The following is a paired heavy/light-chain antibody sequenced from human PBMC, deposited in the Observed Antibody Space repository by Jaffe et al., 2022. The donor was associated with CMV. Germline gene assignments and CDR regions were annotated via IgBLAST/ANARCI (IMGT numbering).Heavy chain of an antibody. V-gene: IGHV3-23*01. CDR1: GFAFSSYA. CDR3: ARRPSAVGAIAGLDC. CDR2: ISGSGAGT. D-gene: IGHD1-26*01. J-gene: IGHJ4*02. Sequence: EVQLLESGGGLVQPGGSLKLSCAASGFAFSSYAMTWVRQAPGKGLEWVSLISGSGAGTYYADSVKGRFTISRDNSRNTLYLHMNSLRAEDTALYFCARRPSAVGAIAGLDCWGRGTLVTVSS.
Light chain of an antibody. CDR2: AAS. J-gene: IGKJ1*01. Sequence: DIQLTQSPSFLSASVGDRVTITCRASQGINNYLAWYQQKPGKAPKFLIYAASTLQTGVPSRFSGSGSGTDFTLTISSLQPDDFATYYCQQLHSYPQTFGQGTKVEIK. CDR3: QQLHSYPQT. CDR1: QGINNY. V-gene: IGKV1-9*01.